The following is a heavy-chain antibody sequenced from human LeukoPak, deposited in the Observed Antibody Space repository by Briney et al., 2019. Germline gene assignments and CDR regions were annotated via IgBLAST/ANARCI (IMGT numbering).Heavy chain of an antibody. V-gene: IGHV3-20*04. CDR3: ARDKDSSGWYYFDY. Sequence: GGSLRLSCTASGFTFDDYGMSWVRQAPGKGLEWVSGINWNGGSTGYADSVKGRFTISRDSAKNSLYLQMNSLRAEDTAVYYCARDKDSSGWYYFDYWGQGTLVTVSS. CDR2: INWNGGST. D-gene: IGHD6-19*01. CDR1: GFTFDDYG. J-gene: IGHJ4*02.